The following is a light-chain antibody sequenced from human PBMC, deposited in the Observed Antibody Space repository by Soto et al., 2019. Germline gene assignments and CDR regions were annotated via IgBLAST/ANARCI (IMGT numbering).Light chain of an antibody. J-gene: IGKJ1*01. CDR3: QQYESYWT. CDR2: AAS. CDR1: QGISTS. Sequence: DIQMTQSPSSLSASVGDGVTITFRASQGISTSLGWYQQKPGKAPKLLIYAASSLQSGVPSRFRGSGSGTEFTLTISSLQPDDFATYYCQQYESYWTFGQGTKVDIK. V-gene: IGKV1-12*01.